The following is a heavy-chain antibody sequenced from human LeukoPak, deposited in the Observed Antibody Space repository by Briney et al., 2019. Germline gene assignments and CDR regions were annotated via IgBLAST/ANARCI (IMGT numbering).Heavy chain of an antibody. CDR3: ARVLGIAVAGTPFDY. CDR2: MNPNSGNT. D-gene: IGHD6-19*01. V-gene: IGHV1-8*03. J-gene: IGHJ4*02. CDR1: GYTFTSYD. Sequence: ASVKVSCKASGYTFTSYDINWVRQATGQGVEWMGWMNPNSGNTGYAQKFQGRVTITRNTSISTAYMELSSLRSEDTAVYYCARVLGIAVAGTPFDYWGQGTLVTVSS.